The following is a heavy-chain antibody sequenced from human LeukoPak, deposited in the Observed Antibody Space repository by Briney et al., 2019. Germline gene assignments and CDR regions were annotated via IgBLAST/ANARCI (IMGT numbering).Heavy chain of an antibody. D-gene: IGHD2-2*01. J-gene: IGHJ6*03. V-gene: IGHV4-38-2*02. CDR3: ARQLLYCSSTSCYMDV. Sequence: PSETLSLTCTVSGYSISSGYYWGWIRQPPGKGLEWIGEINHSGSTNYNPSLKSRVTISVDTSKNQFSLKLSSVTAADTAVYYCARQLLYCSSTSCYMDVWGKGTTVTVSS. CDR2: INHSGST. CDR1: GYSISSGYY.